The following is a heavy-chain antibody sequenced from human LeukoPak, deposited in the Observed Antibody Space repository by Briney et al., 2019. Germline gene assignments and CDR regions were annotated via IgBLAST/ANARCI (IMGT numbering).Heavy chain of an antibody. V-gene: IGHV3-21*01. Sequence: GGSLRLSCAASGFTFNTYIMNWVRKAPGKGLELVSSISTSSSYIYYADSVKVRFTISRDNAKNSRFLQMNGLRAEDTAIYYCATTPNWGQGTLVTVSS. CDR3: ATTPN. CDR2: ISTSSSYI. J-gene: IGHJ4*02. D-gene: IGHD4-23*01. CDR1: GFTFNTYI.